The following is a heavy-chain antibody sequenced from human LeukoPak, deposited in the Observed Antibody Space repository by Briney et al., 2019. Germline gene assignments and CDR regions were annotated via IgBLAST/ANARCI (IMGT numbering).Heavy chain of an antibody. D-gene: IGHD3-3*01. CDR1: GFTFSTYA. Sequence: GGSLRLSCAASGFTFSTYAMTWVRQAPGKGLEWGSGIRGSGDSTYYADSVKGRFTISRDNSKNTLYLQMNSLRAEDTAVYYCAKDTRGIRFLEWSAGMDVWGKGTTVTVSS. CDR3: AKDTRGIRFLEWSAGMDV. J-gene: IGHJ6*04. V-gene: IGHV3-23*01. CDR2: IRGSGDST.